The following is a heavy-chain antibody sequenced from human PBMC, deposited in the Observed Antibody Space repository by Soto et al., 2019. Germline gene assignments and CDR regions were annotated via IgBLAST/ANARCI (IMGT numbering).Heavy chain of an antibody. CDR2: IIPIFGTA. J-gene: IGHJ6*02. CDR3: AYGDSANYGMDV. V-gene: IGHV1-69*13. CDR1: GGTFSSYA. Sequence: SVKVSCKASGGTFSSYAISWVRQAPGQGLEWMGGIIPIFGTANYAQKFQGRVTITADESTSTAYMELSSLRSEDTAVYYCAYGDSANYGMDVWGQGTTVTVSS. D-gene: IGHD4-17*01.